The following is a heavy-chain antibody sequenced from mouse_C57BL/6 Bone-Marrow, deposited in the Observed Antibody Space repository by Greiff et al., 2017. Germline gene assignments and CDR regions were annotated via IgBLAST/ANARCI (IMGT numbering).Heavy chain of an antibody. CDR1: GYTFTNYW. D-gene: IGHD3-2*02. J-gene: IGHJ3*01. CDR3: AIGYLFAY. CDR2: MHPNGGSP. V-gene: IGHV1-64*01. Sequence: QVQLKQPGAELVKPGASVKLSCKASGYTFTNYWMHWVKQRPGQGLEWIGMMHPNGGSPDYNEKFKSEATLSVDKSSRTAYMELSSLTSEDSAVYYCAIGYLFAYWGQGTLVTVSA.